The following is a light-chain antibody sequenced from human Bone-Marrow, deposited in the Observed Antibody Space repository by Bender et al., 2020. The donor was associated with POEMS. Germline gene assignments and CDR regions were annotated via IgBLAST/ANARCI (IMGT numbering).Light chain of an antibody. V-gene: IGLV4-69*01. CDR3: QTWGTCIWV. CDR1: TGHSTYS. Sequence: QLVLTQSPSASASLGASVKLTCTLSTGHSTYSVAWHQQQPDKGPRYVMRVDSDGSHTKGDGIPDRFSGSSSGAERYLTISSLQSDDEADYYCQTWGTCIWVFGGGTKLTVL. CDR2: VDSDGSH. J-gene: IGLJ3*02.